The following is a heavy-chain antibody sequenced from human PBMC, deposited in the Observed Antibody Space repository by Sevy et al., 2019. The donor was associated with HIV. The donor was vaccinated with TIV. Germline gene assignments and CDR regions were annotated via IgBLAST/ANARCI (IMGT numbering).Heavy chain of an antibody. V-gene: IGHV3-23*01. CDR2: ISFSGVAT. CDR1: GFTFGSYG. Sequence: GGSLRLSCVGSGFTFGSYGMSWVRQPPGKGLEWVSSISFSGVATFYADSVRGRVTISRDNSKNILYLQMNSLRAEDTAVYFCAKPPSNHDVLHYYGMDVWGQGTTVTVSS. CDR3: AKPPSNHDVLHYYGMDV. J-gene: IGHJ6*02. D-gene: IGHD3-10*02.